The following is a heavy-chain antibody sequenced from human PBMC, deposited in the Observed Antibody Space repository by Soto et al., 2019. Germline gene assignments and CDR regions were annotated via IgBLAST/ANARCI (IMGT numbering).Heavy chain of an antibody. Sequence: QVQLVQSGAEVKKPGASVKVSCKASGYTFTSYGISWVRQAPGQGLEWMGWISAYNGNTNYAQKLQGRVTMTTDTSTSTAYMELRSLRSDDTAVYYCAGTLYSSSWYGDSPGWFDPWGQGTLVTVSS. CDR3: AGTLYSSSWYGDSPGWFDP. V-gene: IGHV1-18*01. CDR1: GYTFTSYG. CDR2: ISAYNGNT. D-gene: IGHD6-13*01. J-gene: IGHJ5*02.